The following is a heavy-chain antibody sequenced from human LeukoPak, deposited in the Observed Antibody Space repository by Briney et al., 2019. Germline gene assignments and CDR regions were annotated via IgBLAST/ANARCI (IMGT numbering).Heavy chain of an antibody. CDR2: INPNSGGT. J-gene: IGHJ6*03. D-gene: IGHD6-19*01. V-gene: IGHV1-2*02. Sequence: ASVKVSCKASGYTFTGYYMHWVRQAPGQGLEWMGWINPNSGGTNYAQKFQGRVTMTRDTSISTAYMELSRLRSDDTAVYYCARGEGYSSGWHYGSYYYYMDVWGKGTTVTVSS. CDR1: GYTFTGYY. CDR3: ARGEGYSSGWHYGSYYYYMDV.